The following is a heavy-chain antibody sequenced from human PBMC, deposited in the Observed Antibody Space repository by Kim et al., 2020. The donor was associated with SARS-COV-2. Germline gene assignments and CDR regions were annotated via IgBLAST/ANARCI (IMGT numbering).Heavy chain of an antibody. CDR2: ISYDGSNK. CDR3: ARDLRWLQPFDY. V-gene: IGHV3-30*04. D-gene: IGHD5-12*01. J-gene: IGHJ4*02. Sequence: GGSLRLSCAASGFTFSSYAMHWVRQAPGKGLEWVAVISYDGSNKYYVDSVKGRFTISRDNSKNTLYLQMNSLRAEDTAVYYCARDLRWLQPFDYWGQGTL. CDR1: GFTFSSYA.